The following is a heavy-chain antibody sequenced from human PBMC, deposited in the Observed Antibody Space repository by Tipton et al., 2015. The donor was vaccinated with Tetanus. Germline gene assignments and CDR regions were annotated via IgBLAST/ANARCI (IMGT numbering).Heavy chain of an antibody. V-gene: IGHV3-23*01. CDR3: TKEGRVTMFGVAHPCYYGMDV. J-gene: IGHJ6*02. CDR2: ISVSGGST. CDR1: GFTFSAYA. Sequence: SLRLSCAASGFTFSAYAMSWVRQAPGKGLEWVSSISVSGGSTYYANSVKGRFTISRDHSKNTRYLQMNSLRAEAPAVYYSTKEGRVTMFGVAHPCYYGMDVWGQGTTVTVSS. D-gene: IGHD3-3*01.